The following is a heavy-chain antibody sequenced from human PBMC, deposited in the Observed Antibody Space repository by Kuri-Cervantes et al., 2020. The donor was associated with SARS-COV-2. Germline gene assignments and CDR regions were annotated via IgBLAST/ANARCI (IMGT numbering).Heavy chain of an antibody. J-gene: IGHJ3*02. CDR1: GFTFSSYS. CDR2: IKQDGSEK. Sequence: GESLKISCAASGFTFSSYSMNWVRQAPGKGLEWVANIKQDGSEKYYVDSVKGRFTISRDNAKNSLYLQMNSLRAEDTAVYYCARDPPYCTNGVCYRSYAFDIWGQGTMVTVSS. CDR3: ARDPPYCTNGVCYRSYAFDI. D-gene: IGHD2-8*01. V-gene: IGHV3-7*01.